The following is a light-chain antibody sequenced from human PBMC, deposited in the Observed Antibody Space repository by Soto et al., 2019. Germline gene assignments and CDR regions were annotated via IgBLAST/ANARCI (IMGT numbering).Light chain of an antibody. CDR1: QGIRND. V-gene: IGKV1-17*01. CDR3: LQQNTYPWT. CDR2: AVS. J-gene: IGKJ1*01. Sequence: DVQMTQSPSSLSASVGDRVTITCRASQGIRNDLGWYQQKPGRAPKRLIYAVSSLQSGVPSRFSGSGSGTQFTLPISSLQPEDFAIYYCLQQNTYPWTFGQGTKVEIK.